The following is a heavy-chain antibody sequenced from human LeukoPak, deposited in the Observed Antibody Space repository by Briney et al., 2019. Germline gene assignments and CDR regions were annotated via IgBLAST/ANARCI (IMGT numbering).Heavy chain of an antibody. CDR2: FSLSGGST. V-gene: IGHV3-23*01. Sequence: GGSLRLSCAASGFTFSSYAMTWVRQAPGRGLEWVSSFSLSGGSTYYADSVKGRFTISRDNSKNTLYLQMSSLRVEDTAVYYCAKDFIGVIPDAFDIWGQGTMVTVSS. D-gene: IGHD2-21*01. CDR3: AKDFIGVIPDAFDI. J-gene: IGHJ3*02. CDR1: GFTFSSYA.